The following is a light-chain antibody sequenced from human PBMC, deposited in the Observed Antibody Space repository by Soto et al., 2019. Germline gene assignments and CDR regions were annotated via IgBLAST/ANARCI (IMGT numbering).Light chain of an antibody. CDR2: DTS. Sequence: EIVLTQSPGTLSLSPGERATLSCRASQSVSSDYLAWYQQRPGQPPRLLIHDTSHRASGVPARFRGSGSGTDFTLTSTSLEPEDFAVYFCQQRRNWVSFGPGTRL. J-gene: IGKJ3*01. CDR1: QSVSSDY. CDR3: QQRRNWVS. V-gene: IGKV3-11*01.